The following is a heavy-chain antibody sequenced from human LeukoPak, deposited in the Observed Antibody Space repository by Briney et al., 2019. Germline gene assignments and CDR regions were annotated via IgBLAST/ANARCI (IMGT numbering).Heavy chain of an antibody. Sequence: GGPLRLSCAASGFTFNSYSMNWFRQAPGNVLEWVLSISSSSRFIYYADSVKGRFTISRDNAKNSLYLQMTSLRAADTAVYYCVATLGDYNYMLLGGKGPTVSVSS. J-gene: IGHJ6*04. CDR3: VATLGDYNYMLL. CDR2: ISSSSRFI. CDR1: GFTFNSYS. D-gene: IGHD3-16*01. V-gene: IGHV3-21*01.